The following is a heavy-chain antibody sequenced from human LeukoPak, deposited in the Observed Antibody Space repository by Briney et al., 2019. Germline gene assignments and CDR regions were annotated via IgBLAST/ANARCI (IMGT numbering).Heavy chain of an antibody. J-gene: IGHJ4*02. Sequence: GGSLRLSCAASGFTFSSHAMSWVRQAPGKGLEWVSGISSSGGSTYYADSVKGRFTISRDNSKNTLYLQMNSLRPEDTGVYYCARDAQRGFDYSNSLKYWGQGTPVTVSA. V-gene: IGHV3-23*01. CDR1: GFTFSSHA. D-gene: IGHD4-11*01. CDR2: ISSSGGST. CDR3: ARDAQRGFDYSNSLKY.